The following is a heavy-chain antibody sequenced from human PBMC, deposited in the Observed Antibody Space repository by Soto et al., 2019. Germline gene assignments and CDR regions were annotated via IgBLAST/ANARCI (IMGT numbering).Heavy chain of an antibody. CDR3: ARGEF. V-gene: IGHV3-30-3*01. D-gene: IGHD3-10*01. J-gene: IGHJ3*01. CDR2: ISYDGTNR. CDR1: GFTFSSYA. Sequence: QVQLVESGGGVVQPGRSLRLSCAASGFTFSSYAMHWVRQAPGRGLEWVALISYDGTNRDYSDSVKGRFTVSRDNSKNTLYLQMNSLRAEDTAVYYCARGEFWGQGTMVTVSS.